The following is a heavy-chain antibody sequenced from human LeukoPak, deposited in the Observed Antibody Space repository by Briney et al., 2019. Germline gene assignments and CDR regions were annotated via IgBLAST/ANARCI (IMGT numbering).Heavy chain of an antibody. D-gene: IGHD3-10*01. J-gene: IGHJ6*02. CDR1: GYTFTNYY. CDR2: IIPSGGDT. Sequence: ASVKVSCKASGYTFTNYYIHWVRQAPGQGLEWMGVIIPSGGDTTYAQRFQGRVTMTRDTSTSTVYMELTSLRSEDTAVYCCARVTMLRGVIGTNGMDIWGQGTTVTVSS. V-gene: IGHV1-46*01. CDR3: ARVTMLRGVIGTNGMDI.